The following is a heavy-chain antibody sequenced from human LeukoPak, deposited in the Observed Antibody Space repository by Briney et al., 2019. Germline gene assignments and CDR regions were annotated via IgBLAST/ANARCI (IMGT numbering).Heavy chain of an antibody. D-gene: IGHD6-19*01. CDR1: GFNFDDYA. Sequence: PGGSLRLSCAAPGFNFDDYAIHWVRQALGKGLEWVSLISGDGGSTFYADSVRGRFTISRDNSKNSLHLQMSSLRSEDTALYFCARESDSSGWYDYWGQGTLVTVSS. J-gene: IGHJ4*02. CDR2: ISGDGGST. CDR3: ARESDSSGWYDY. V-gene: IGHV3-43*02.